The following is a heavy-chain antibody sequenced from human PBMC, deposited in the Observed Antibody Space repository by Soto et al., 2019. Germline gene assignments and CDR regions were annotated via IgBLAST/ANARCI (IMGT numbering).Heavy chain of an antibody. J-gene: IGHJ6*03. CDR1: DGSFSGYY. CDR2: INHGGGT. D-gene: IGHD5-18*01. V-gene: IGHV4-34*01. Sequence: SETLSLTCAVYDGSFSGYYRSWIRQPPGKGLEWIGEINHGGGTNYNPSLKSRVTISVDTSKGQFSLKLSSVTAADTAVYYCAITTHSYGYYYMDVWGKGTTVTVSS. CDR3: AITTHSYGYYYMDV.